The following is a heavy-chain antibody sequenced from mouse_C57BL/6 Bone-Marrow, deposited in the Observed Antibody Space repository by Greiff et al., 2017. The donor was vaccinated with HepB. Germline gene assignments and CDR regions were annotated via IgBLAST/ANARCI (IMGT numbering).Heavy chain of an antibody. V-gene: IGHV5-12*01. CDR1: GFTFSDYY. CDR2: ISNGGGST. CDR3: ARHWTTVVRYAMDY. Sequence: DVMLVESGGGLVQPGGSLKLSCAASGFTFSDYYMCWVRQTPEKRLEWVAYISNGGGSTYYPDTVKGRFTISRDNAKNTLYLQMSRLKSEDTAMYYCARHWTTVVRYAMDYWGQGTSVTVSS. D-gene: IGHD1-1*01. J-gene: IGHJ4*01.